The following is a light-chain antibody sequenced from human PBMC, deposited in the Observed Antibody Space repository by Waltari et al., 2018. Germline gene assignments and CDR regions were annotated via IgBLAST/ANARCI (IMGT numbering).Light chain of an antibody. Sequence: EIVLTQSPGTLSLSPGERATLSCRASQSVRKYLAWYQQRPGQAPRLLIYDASTRATGIPDRFSGSGFWTDFSLTISRLEPEDFAVYYCQKYESLPVTFGQGTKVEIK. CDR3: QKYESLPVT. V-gene: IGKV3-20*01. CDR2: DAS. J-gene: IGKJ1*01. CDR1: QSVRKY.